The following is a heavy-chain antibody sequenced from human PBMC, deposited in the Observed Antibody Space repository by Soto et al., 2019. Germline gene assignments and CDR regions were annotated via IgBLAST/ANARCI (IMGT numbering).Heavy chain of an antibody. CDR1: GYSISSGYY. J-gene: IGHJ4*02. Sequence: PSETVSLTCAVSGYSISSGYYCGWIRQPPGKGLEWIGSIYHSGNTYYNPSLKSRVTISVDTSKNHFSLKLSSVTAADTAVYYCARARIVVAGTIVDYWGQGTLVTVSS. CDR3: ARARIVVAGTIVDY. CDR2: IYHSGNT. V-gene: IGHV4-38-2*01. D-gene: IGHD6-19*01.